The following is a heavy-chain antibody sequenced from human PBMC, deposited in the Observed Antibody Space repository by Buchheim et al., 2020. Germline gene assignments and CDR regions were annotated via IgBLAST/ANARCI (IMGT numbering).Heavy chain of an antibody. J-gene: IGHJ6*02. Sequence: EVQLVESGGGLVQPGGSLRLSCAASGFTFSSYWMSWVRQAPGKGLEWVANIKQDGSEKYYVDSEKGRFPISRDNAKNSLYLQMNSLRAEDTAVYYCARVGYCSSTSCYLGVYYYYYGMDVWGQGTT. V-gene: IGHV3-7*04. D-gene: IGHD2-2*01. CDR1: GFTFSSYW. CDR2: IKQDGSEK. CDR3: ARVGYCSSTSCYLGVYYYYYGMDV.